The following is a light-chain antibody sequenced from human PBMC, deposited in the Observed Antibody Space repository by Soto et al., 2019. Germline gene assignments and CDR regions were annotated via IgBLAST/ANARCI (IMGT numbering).Light chain of an antibody. Sequence: EIVSTQSPATLSFSPGERATLSCRASQSVSIYLAWNRQKPGQAPRLLIYDASNRATGTPARFSGSGSGTEFTLTISSLQSEDFAVYYCHQYNHWLTWTFGQGTKVDIK. CDR3: HQYNHWLTWT. CDR2: DAS. V-gene: IGKV3-11*01. CDR1: QSVSIY. J-gene: IGKJ1*01.